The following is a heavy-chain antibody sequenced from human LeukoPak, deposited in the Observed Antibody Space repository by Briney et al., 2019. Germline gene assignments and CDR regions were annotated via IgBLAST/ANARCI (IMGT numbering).Heavy chain of an antibody. V-gene: IGHV4-59*01. J-gene: IGHJ1*01. CDR1: GGSISSYY. CDR3: ARQTPGYSSSWYFQH. CDR2: IYYSGST. Sequence: SESLSLTCTVSGGSISSYYWSWIRQPPGKGLEWIGYIYYSGSTNYNPSLKSRVTISVDTSKNQFSLKLSSVTAADTAVYYCARQTPGYSSSWYFQHWGQGTLVTVSS. D-gene: IGHD6-13*01.